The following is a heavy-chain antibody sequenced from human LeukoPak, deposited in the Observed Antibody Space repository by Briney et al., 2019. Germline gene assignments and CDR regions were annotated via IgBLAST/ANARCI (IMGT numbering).Heavy chain of an antibody. CDR1: GGSFSGYY. V-gene: IGHV4-34*01. D-gene: IGHD3-10*01. Sequence: SETLSLTCTVYGGSFSGYYWSWIRQPPGKGLEWIGEINHSGSTNYDPSLKSRVTISVDTSKNQFSLKLSSVTAADTAVYYCARGFGSGSYYNYWGQGTLVTVSS. CDR3: ARGFGSGSYYNY. J-gene: IGHJ4*02. CDR2: INHSGST.